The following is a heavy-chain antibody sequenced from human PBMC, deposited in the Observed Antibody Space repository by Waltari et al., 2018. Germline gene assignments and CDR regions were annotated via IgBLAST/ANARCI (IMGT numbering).Heavy chain of an antibody. CDR3: ARYSVGAAFDL. V-gene: IGHV1-8*01. CDR1: GYTSTNLD. J-gene: IGHJ3*01. D-gene: IGHD1-26*01. CDR2: MNPKERT. Sequence: QVQLVQSGAEVKAPGASVKVSCKTSGYTSTNLDINWVRQAAGHGLEWMGWMNPKERTGYEPQFQGRVAMTRDASINTAYLELTNLRSDDTAVYYCARYSVGAAFDLWGQGTQVTVSS.